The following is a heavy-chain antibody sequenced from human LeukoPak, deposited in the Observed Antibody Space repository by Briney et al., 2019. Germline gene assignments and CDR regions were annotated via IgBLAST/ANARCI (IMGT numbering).Heavy chain of an antibody. CDR1: GFSLSTSGVG. CDR2: IYWNDDK. CDR3: AHNDDFWSGYYTAFDY. J-gene: IGHJ4*02. Sequence: SGPTLVKPTQTLTLTCTFSGFSLSTSGVGVGWIRQPPGKALEWLALIYWNDDKRYSPSLKSRLTITKETSKNQVVLTMTNMDPVDTATYYCAHNDDFWSGYYTAFDYWGQGTLVTVSS. D-gene: IGHD3-3*01. V-gene: IGHV2-5*01.